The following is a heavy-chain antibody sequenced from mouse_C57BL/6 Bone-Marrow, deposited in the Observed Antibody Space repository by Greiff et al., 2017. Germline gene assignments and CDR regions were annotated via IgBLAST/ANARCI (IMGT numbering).Heavy chain of an antibody. CDR1: GYTFTEYT. CDR3: ARHGLYYYGSSPWWYFDV. J-gene: IGHJ1*03. D-gene: IGHD1-1*01. Sequence: QVQLQQSGAELVKPGASVKLSCKASGYTFTEYTIHWVKQRSGQGLEWIGWFYPGSGSIKYNEKFKDKATLTTDKSSSTVYMELSRLTSEDSAVYFCARHGLYYYGSSPWWYFDVWGTGTTVTVSS. V-gene: IGHV1-62-2*01. CDR2: FYPGSGSI.